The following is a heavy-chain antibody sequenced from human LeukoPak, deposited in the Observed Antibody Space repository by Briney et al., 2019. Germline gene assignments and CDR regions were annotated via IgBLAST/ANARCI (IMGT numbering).Heavy chain of an antibody. CDR1: GFTFSSYA. D-gene: IGHD6-19*01. V-gene: IGHV3-30*04. CDR3: ARDGPYDSSGWYMRYYFDY. Sequence: GRSLRLSCAASGFTFSSYAMHWVRQAPGKGLEWVAVISYDGSNKYYADSVKGRFTISGDNSKNTLYLQMNSLRAEDTAVYYCARDGPYDSSGWYMRYYFDYWGQGTLVTVSS. CDR2: ISYDGSNK. J-gene: IGHJ4*02.